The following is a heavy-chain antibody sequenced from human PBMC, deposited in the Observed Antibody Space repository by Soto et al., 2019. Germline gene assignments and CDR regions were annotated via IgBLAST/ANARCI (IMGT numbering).Heavy chain of an antibody. CDR2: IYWDDDK. CDR3: AHSLYDCVWGTNWFDP. J-gene: IGHJ5*02. CDR1: GFSLSTSGVG. D-gene: IGHD3-16*01. V-gene: IGHV2-5*02. Sequence: QITLKESGPTLVKPTQTLTLTCTFSGFSLSTSGVGVGWIRQPPGKALEWLALIYWDDDKRYSPSLKSRLTITKDNSKNQVVLTTSNMDPVDTATYYCAHSLYDCVWGTNWFDPWGQGTLVTVSS.